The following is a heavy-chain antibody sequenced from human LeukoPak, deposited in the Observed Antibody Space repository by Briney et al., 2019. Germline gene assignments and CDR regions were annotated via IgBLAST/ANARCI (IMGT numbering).Heavy chain of an antibody. CDR1: GYSISSGYY. V-gene: IGHV4-38-2*01. Sequence: SETLSLTCAVSGYSISSGYYWGWIRQPPGKGLEWIGSIYHSGNTYYNPSLKSRVTISVDTSKNQFSLKLSSVTAADTAVYYCARLGYSYGSDWYFDFWGRGTLVTVSS. CDR2: IYHSGNT. J-gene: IGHJ2*01. D-gene: IGHD5-18*01. CDR3: ARLGYSYGSDWYFDF.